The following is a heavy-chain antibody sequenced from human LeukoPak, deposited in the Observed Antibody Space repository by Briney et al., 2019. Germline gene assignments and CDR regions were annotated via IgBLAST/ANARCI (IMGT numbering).Heavy chain of an antibody. Sequence: SETLSLTCTVSGGSINSGDYYWSWIRQPPGKGLEWIGYIYYSESTYYNPSLKSRVTISVDTSKNQFSLKLSSVTAADTAVYYCATAHYSSRVEYWGQGTLVTVSS. CDR2: IYYSEST. CDR3: ATAHYSSRVEY. V-gene: IGHV4-31*03. D-gene: IGHD2-21*01. CDR1: GGSINSGDYY. J-gene: IGHJ4*02.